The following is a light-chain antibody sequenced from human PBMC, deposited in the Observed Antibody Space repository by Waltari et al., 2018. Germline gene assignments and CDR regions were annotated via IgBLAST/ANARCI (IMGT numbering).Light chain of an antibody. J-gene: IGLJ2*01. Sequence: SYELTQPSSVSVSPGQTARITCSGDIMAKTHARWFQQKPVQAPLLVIFQDNLRPSGFPERFSGSSSGTTVTLTISGAHVDDEADYHCYSASDNNLVIFGGGTKLTVL. V-gene: IGLV3-27*01. CDR1: IMAKTH. CDR3: YSASDNNLVI. CDR2: QDN.